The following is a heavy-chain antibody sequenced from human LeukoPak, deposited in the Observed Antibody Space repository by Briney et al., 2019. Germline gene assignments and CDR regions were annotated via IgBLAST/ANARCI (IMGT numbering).Heavy chain of an antibody. J-gene: IGHJ4*02. CDR1: GGSISSSY. CDR2: IYYSGST. Sequence: SETLSLACTVSGGSISSSYWNWVRQPPGKGLEWIGHIYYSGSTNYNPSLKSRVTISVDTSKNQFSLKLSSVIAADTAVYYCARGGYYYDTSGYSYWGQGTLVTVSS. V-gene: IGHV4-59*12. CDR3: ARGGYYYDTSGYSY. D-gene: IGHD3-22*01.